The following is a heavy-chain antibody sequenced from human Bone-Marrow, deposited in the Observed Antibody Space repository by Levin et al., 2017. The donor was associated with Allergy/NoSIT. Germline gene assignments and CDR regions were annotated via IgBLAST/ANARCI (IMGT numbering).Heavy chain of an antibody. V-gene: IGHV1-69*06. D-gene: IGHD1-26*01. CDR2: ILPIFGTI. CDR3: ARERSGGSLFDI. J-gene: IGHJ3*02. CDR1: GGTFNTYF. Sequence: TGGSLRLSCTPSGGTFNTYFMTWLRQAPGQGLEWMGGILPIFGTIKNAQKFQGRVTITADKSTGTAYMELSSLRYEDTAVYYCARERSGGSLFDIWGQGTKVTVSS.